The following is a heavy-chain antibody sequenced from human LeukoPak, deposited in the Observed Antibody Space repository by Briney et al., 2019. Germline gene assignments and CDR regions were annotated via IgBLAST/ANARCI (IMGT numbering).Heavy chain of an antibody. CDR2: IGGTYGII. Sequence: GGSVRLFCAASGFTFPFSTYAMNWIPQAPGKGLEWVSGIGGTYGIINYADSVKGRFTISRDNSKNTLYLQMNSLRAEDTAVYYCAKVRYDSSGYVDYWGQGALVTVSS. CDR1: GFTFPFSTYA. J-gene: IGHJ4*02. D-gene: IGHD3-22*01. CDR3: AKVRYDSSGYVDY. V-gene: IGHV3-23*01.